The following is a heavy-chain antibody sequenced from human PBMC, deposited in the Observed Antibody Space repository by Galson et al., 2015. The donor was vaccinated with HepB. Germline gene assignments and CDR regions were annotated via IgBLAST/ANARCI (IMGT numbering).Heavy chain of an antibody. CDR3: ARRPTTVTSTPFDY. D-gene: IGHD4-17*01. V-gene: IGHV3-21*01. CDR2: ISSSSSYI. J-gene: IGHJ4*02. Sequence: QAPGKGLEWVSSISSSSSYIYYADSVKGRFTISRDNAKNSLYLQMNSLRAEDTAVYYCARRPTTVTSTPFDYWGQGTLVTVSS.